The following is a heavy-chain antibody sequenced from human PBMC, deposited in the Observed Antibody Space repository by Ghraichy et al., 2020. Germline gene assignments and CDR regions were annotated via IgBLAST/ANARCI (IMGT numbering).Heavy chain of an antibody. V-gene: IGHV3-7*03. J-gene: IGHJ4*02. D-gene: IGHD3-10*01. CDR2: IKQDGSGK. CDR1: VFTLSSYC. CDR3: ARDLSYYDSGKNY. Sequence: GALNISCAASVFTLSSYCMSWVRQAPGKGLEWVANIKQDGSGKYYVDSVKGRFTISRDNAANSLYLQMYSLRAVDTAVYYCARDLSYYDSGKNYWGQGTLVTVSS.